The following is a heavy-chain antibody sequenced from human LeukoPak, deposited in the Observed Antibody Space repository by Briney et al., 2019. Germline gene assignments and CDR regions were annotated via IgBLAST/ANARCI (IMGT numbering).Heavy chain of an antibody. CDR2: IHHSGTT. CDR3: ARDGRYSFGLTRNAFDI. Sequence: SQTLSLTCNVSGDSISSGTYYWHWIRQRPGKGLEWIGYIHHSGTTFYNPSLKSRVTISVDTSKNQFSLKLSSVTAADTAVYFCARDGRYSFGLTRNAFDIWGQGTVVSVSS. D-gene: IGHD5-18*01. CDR1: GDSISSGTYY. J-gene: IGHJ3*02. V-gene: IGHV4-31*03.